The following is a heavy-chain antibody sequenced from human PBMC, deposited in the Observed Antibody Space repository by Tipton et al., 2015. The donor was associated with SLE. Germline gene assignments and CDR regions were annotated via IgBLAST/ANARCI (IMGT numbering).Heavy chain of an antibody. CDR1: GYPISSGYY. D-gene: IGHD3-22*01. Sequence: LRLSCAVSGYPISSGYYWGWIRQPPGKGLEWIGSIYHSGSTNYNPSLKSRVTISVDTSKNQFSLKLSSVTAADTAVYYCARQKYYDKVFQHWGQGTLVTVSS. V-gene: IGHV4-38-2*01. CDR2: IYHSGST. CDR3: ARQKYYDKVFQH. J-gene: IGHJ1*01.